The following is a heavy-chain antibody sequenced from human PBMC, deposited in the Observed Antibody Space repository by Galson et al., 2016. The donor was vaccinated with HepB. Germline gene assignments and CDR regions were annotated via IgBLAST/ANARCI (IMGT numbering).Heavy chain of an antibody. CDR3: ASGGATAMVPEIDY. Sequence: ETLSLTCTVSGGSISGSSYHWGWIRQPPGKGLEWIGSIYYSGSTYYNPSLTSRLTISVDTSKNQFSLKLSSVTAADTAVYYCASGGATAMVPEIDYWGQGTLVTVSS. V-gene: IGHV4-39*01. D-gene: IGHD5-18*01. CDR2: IYYSGST. J-gene: IGHJ4*02. CDR1: GGSISGSSYH.